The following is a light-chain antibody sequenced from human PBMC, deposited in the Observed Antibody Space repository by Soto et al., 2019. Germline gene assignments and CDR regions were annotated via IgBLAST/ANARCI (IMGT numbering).Light chain of an antibody. Sequence: DIQMTQSPSSLSASVGDRVTITCRASQGISNYLAWYQQKPGKVPKLLIYAASTLQSGVPSRFSGSGSGTEFTITISSLQPADVATYYCQKYNSAPRTFGQGTKLEIK. V-gene: IGKV1-27*01. CDR2: AAS. J-gene: IGKJ2*01. CDR1: QGISNY. CDR3: QKYNSAPRT.